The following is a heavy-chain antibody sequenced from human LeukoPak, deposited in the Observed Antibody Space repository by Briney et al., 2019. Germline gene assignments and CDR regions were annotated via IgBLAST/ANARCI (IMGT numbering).Heavy chain of an antibody. CDR2: IYYSGST. J-gene: IGHJ4*02. V-gene: IGHV4-31*03. Sequence: PSETLSLTCTVSGGSISSGVYYWSWIRQHPGKGLEWIGYIYYSGSTYYNPSLKSRVTMSVGTSKSQFSLKLSSVTAADTAVYYCARATYASSVDYWGQGTLVTVSS. CDR3: ARATYASSVDY. CDR1: GGSISSGVYY. D-gene: IGHD6-19*01.